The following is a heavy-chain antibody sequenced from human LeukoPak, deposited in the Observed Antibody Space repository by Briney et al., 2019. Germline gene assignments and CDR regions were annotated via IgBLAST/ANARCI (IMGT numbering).Heavy chain of an antibody. CDR3: ARLTMIVVPPDY. V-gene: IGHV5-51*01. J-gene: IGHJ4*02. D-gene: IGHD3-22*01. CDR1: GFSFSGSA. CDR2: IYPGDSDT. Sequence: GGSLRLSCAASGFSFSGSAMHWVRQASGKGLEWMGIIYPGDSDTRYSPSFQGQVTISADKSISTAYLQWSSLKASDTAMYYCARLTMIVVPPDYWGQGTLVTVSS.